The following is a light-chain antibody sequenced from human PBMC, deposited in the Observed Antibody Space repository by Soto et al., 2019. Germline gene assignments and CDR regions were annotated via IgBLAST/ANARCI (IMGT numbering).Light chain of an antibody. CDR1: ESVSSN. CDR3: QQYNTWWT. V-gene: IGKV3-15*01. Sequence: EIVLTQSPVTLSLSPGERATLSCRAGESVSSNLAWYQQKPGQAPRLLIYGASTRATGVPARFTGRWSGTEFTLTISSLQFDDSAVYYCQQYNTWWTFGQGTKVDNK. CDR2: GAS. J-gene: IGKJ1*01.